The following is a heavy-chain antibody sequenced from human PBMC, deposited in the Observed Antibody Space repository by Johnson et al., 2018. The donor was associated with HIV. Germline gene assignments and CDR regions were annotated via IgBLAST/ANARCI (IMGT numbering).Heavy chain of an antibody. CDR3: ARDRSSSSQAFDI. CDR1: GFTFSSYG. CDR2: IWYDGSNK. J-gene: IGHJ3*02. V-gene: IGHV3-33*01. Sequence: QMLLVESGGGVVQPGRSLRLSCAASGFTFSSYGMHWVRQAPGKGLESVAVIWYDGSNKYYADSVKGRFTISRDNAKNSLNLQMTSLRTEDTAVYYCARDRSSSSQAFDIWGQGNGHRLF. D-gene: IGHD6-6*01.